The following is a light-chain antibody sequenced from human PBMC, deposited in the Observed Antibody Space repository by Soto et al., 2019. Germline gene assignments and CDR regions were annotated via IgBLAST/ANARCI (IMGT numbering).Light chain of an antibody. CDR3: QQYNSYPGT. V-gene: IGKV1-5*01. J-gene: IGKJ1*01. Sequence: DIQMTQSPSTLSASVGDRVTITCRASQSISSWLAWYQQKPGKAPKLLIYDASSLERGVPSRFSGSGSGTEVTLTISSLQPADFATYYCQQYNSYPGTFGQGTEVDIK. CDR2: DAS. CDR1: QSISSW.